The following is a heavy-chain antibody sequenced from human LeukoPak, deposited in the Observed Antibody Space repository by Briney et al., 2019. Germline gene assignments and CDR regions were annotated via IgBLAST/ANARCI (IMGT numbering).Heavy chain of an antibody. CDR1: GFTFSSYA. CDR2: ISGSGGST. D-gene: IGHD3-22*01. V-gene: IGHV3-23*01. J-gene: IGHJ4*02. CDR3: AKDLGLYDSSGCYFTSFDY. Sequence: GGSLRLSCAASGFTFSSYAMGWVRQAPGKGLEWVSAISGSGGSTYYADSVKGRFTISRDNSKNTLYLQMNSLRAEDTAVYYCAKDLGLYDSSGCYFTSFDYRGQGTLVTVSS.